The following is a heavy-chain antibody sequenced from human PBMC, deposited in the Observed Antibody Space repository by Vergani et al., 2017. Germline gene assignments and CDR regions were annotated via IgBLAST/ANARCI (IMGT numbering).Heavy chain of an antibody. V-gene: IGHV4-34*01. CDR1: GGSFTSYH. D-gene: IGHD4-11*01. J-gene: IGHJ6*03. CDR2: IDHTGRP. Sequence: QVQLQQWGGGLLKPSETLSLTCVVNGGSFTSYHWTWIRQSPGEGLEWVGDIDHTGRPDYNPSLKSRLPISLDKSRNQFSLTLNSVTATDTALYFCARVNTETNGHLYYYYYMDVWGQGTAVTVS. CDR3: ARVNTETNGHLYYYYYMDV.